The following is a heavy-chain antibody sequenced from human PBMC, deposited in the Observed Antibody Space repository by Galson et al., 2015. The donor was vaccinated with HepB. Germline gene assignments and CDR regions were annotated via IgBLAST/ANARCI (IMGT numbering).Heavy chain of an antibody. J-gene: IGHJ4*02. D-gene: IGHD1-26*01. V-gene: IGHV4-39*01. CDR3: VRLVGAPAY. Sequence: ETLSLTCTVSGGSISGSTYFWGWIRQPPGKGLEWIGSIHYGGSTHYNPSLKSRVTISVDTAKNQFSLKLSSVTATDTAIYYCVRLVGAPAYWGQGTLVTVSS. CDR1: GGSISGSTYF. CDR2: IHYGGST.